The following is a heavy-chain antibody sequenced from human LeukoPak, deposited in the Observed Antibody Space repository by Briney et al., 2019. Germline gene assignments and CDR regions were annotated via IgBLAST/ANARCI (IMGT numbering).Heavy chain of an antibody. CDR2: IYHSGST. D-gene: IGHD3-9*01. CDR3: ASSVLRYXDWLFALDY. Sequence: SETLSLTCAVSGGSISSGGYSWSWIRQPPGKGLEWIGYIYHSGSTYYNPSLKSRVTISVDRSKNQFSLKLSSVTAADTAVYYCASSVLRYXDWLFALDYWGQGTLVTVSS. V-gene: IGHV4-30-2*01. J-gene: IGHJ4*02. CDR1: GGSISSGGYS.